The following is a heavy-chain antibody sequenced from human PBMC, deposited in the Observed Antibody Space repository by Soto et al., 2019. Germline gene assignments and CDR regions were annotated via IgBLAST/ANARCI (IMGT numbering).Heavy chain of an antibody. V-gene: IGHV2-5*02. CDR2: IYWDEDK. CDR3: AHKGGRGAGMDL. D-gene: IGHD2-15*01. J-gene: IGHJ6*02. CDR1: GFSFISSGVG. Sequence: QITLKESGPTLVKPTQTLTLTCTFSGFSFISSGVGVGWIRQPPGRALEWLALIYWDEDKRYSPSLKGRLTITKDTSTNEVVLTMTNVDPQDTGTYYCAHKGGRGAGMDLWGQRTAVTVS.